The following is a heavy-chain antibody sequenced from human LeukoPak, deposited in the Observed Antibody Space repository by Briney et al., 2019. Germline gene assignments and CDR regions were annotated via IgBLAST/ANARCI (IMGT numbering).Heavy chain of an antibody. CDR1: GGTFSSYA. Sequence: ASVKVSCKASGGTFSSYAISWVRQAPGQGLEWMGGIIPIFGTANYAQKFQGRVTIIADESTSTAYMELSSLRSENTAVYYCARSVEYCSGGSCYRRLDYWGQGTLVTVSS. J-gene: IGHJ4*02. CDR2: IIPIFGTA. D-gene: IGHD2-15*01. V-gene: IGHV1-69*13. CDR3: ARSVEYCSGGSCYRRLDY.